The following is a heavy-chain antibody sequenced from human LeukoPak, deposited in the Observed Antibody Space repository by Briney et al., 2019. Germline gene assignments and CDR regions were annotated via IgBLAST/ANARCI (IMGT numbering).Heavy chain of an antibody. CDR3: ARDLRIGYSSSWYYN. CDR1: GGSISSSNW. Sequence: SETLSLTCAVSGGSISSSNWWSWVRQPPGKGLEWIGEIYHSGSTNYNPSLKSRVTISVDKSKNQFPLKLSSVTAADTAVYYCARDLRIGYSSSWYYNWGQGTLVTVSS. V-gene: IGHV4-4*02. CDR2: IYHSGST. D-gene: IGHD6-13*01. J-gene: IGHJ4*02.